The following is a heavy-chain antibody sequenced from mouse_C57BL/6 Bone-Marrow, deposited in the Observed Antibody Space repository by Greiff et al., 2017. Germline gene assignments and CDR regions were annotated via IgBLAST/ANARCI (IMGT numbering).Heavy chain of an antibody. J-gene: IGHJ4*01. V-gene: IGHV7-1*01. CDR1: GFTFSDIY. D-gene: IGHD3-2*02. Sequence: EVKLMESGGGLVQSGRSLRLSCATSGFTFSDIYMEWVRQAPGQGLEWIAASRNKANDYTTEYSASVKGRFIVSRDTSQSILYLQMNALRAEDTAIYYCARDVDSSGPGAKDYWGQGTSVTVSS. CDR3: ARDVDSSGPGAKDY. CDR2: SRNKANDYTT.